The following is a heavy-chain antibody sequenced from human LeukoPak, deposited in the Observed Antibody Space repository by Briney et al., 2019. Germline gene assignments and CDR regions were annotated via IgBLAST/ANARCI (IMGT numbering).Heavy chain of an antibody. CDR2: ISSSGSYI. Sequence: GGSLRLSCSASGFTFSNYSMNWVRQAPGKGLEWVSSISSSGSYIYYADSVKGRFTISRDHAKNSLYLQMNSLRAEDTAVYSCARVPPGTTYWYLDLWGRGTLVTVSS. CDR1: GFTFSNYS. V-gene: IGHV3-21*06. D-gene: IGHD1-1*01. CDR3: ARVPPGTTYWYLDL. J-gene: IGHJ2*01.